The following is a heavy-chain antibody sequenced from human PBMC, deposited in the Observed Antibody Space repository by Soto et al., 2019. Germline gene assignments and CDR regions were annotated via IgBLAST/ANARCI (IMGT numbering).Heavy chain of an antibody. D-gene: IGHD2-15*01. CDR1: GVSFSTYY. CDR3: ARDQGGPFDY. V-gene: IGHV4-59*01. CDR2: IYHSGSS. J-gene: IGHJ4*02. Sequence: QVQLQESGPGLVKPSETLSLTCTVSGVSFSTYYWSWIRQAPGKGLEWIGYIYHSGSSNYNPSLKSRVTMSVDTSKNQLSLKLSSVTAADTAVYYCARDQGGPFDYWGQGTLVTVSS.